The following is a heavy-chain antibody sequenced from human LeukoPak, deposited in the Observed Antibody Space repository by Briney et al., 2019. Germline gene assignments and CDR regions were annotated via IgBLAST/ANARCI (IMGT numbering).Heavy chain of an antibody. D-gene: IGHD1-1*01. V-gene: IGHV1-69*13. CDR3: AKAGTTFYYMDV. J-gene: IGHJ6*03. CDR1: GGTFSSYA. Sequence: SVKVSCKASGGTFSSYAISWVRQAPGQGLEWMGGIIPIFGTANYAQKFQGRVTITADESTSTAYMELSSLRSEDTAVYYCAKAGTTFYYMDVWGKGTTVTVSS. CDR2: IIPIFGTA.